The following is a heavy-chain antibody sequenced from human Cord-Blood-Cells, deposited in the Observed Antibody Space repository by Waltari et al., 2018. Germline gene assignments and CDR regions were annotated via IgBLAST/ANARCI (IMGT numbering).Heavy chain of an antibody. V-gene: IGHV4-34*01. D-gene: IGHD3-22*01. J-gene: IGHJ6*02. Sequence: QVQLQQWGAGLLKPSETLSLTCAVYGGSFSGYSWSWIRQPPGTRLEWIGEINHSGSTNYNPSLKSRVTISVDTSKNQFSLKLSSVTAADTAVYYCARVVVVVITTLEYYYYGMDVWGQGTTVTVSS. CDR3: ARVVVVVITTLEYYYYGMDV. CDR2: INHSGST. CDR1: GGSFSGYS.